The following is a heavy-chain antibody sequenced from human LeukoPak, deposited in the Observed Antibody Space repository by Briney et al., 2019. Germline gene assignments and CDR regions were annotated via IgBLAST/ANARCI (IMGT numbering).Heavy chain of an antibody. CDR1: GGTFSSYA. J-gene: IGHJ4*02. Sequence: SVKVSCTASGGTFSSYAISWVRQAPGQGLEWMGGIIPIFGTANYAQKFQGRVTITTDESTSTAYMELSSLRSEDTAVYYCAVSTSCYMDPLIPDCHYFDYWGQGTLVTVSS. CDR2: IIPIFGTA. CDR3: AVSTSCYMDPLIPDCHYFDY. D-gene: IGHD2-2*02. V-gene: IGHV1-69*05.